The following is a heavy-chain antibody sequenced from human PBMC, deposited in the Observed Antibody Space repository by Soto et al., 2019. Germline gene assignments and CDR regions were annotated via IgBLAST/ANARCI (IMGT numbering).Heavy chain of an antibody. CDR2: ISTYNGNT. D-gene: IGHD2-15*01. J-gene: IGHJ4*02. Sequence: QVQLVQSGAEVKKPGASVKVSCKASGYTFTNYGISWVRQAPGQGLEWMGWISTYNGNTNYAQNFQGRVALTTDTSTSTAYMELRSLTSDDTAVYHCARDNGGGHLDYWGKGTLVTVSS. CDR1: GYTFTNYG. V-gene: IGHV1-18*01. CDR3: ARDNGGGHLDY.